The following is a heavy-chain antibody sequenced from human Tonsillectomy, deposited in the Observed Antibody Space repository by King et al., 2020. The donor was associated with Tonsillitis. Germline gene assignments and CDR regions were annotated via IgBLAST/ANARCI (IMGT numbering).Heavy chain of an antibody. CDR2: ISYDGSNK. J-gene: IGHJ1*01. CDR3: AYRGYYDSSGYYDAEYFQH. CDR1: GFTFSSYG. Sequence: VQLVESGGGVVQPGRSLRLSCAASGFTFSSYGMHWVRQAPGKGLECVAVISYDGSNKYYADSVKGRFTISRDNSKNTLYLQMNSLRAEDTAVYYCAYRGYYDSSGYYDAEYFQHWGQGTLVTVSS. V-gene: IGHV3-30*03. D-gene: IGHD3-22*01.